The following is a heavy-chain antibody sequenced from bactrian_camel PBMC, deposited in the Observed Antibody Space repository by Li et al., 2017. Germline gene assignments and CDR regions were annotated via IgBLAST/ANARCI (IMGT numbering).Heavy chain of an antibody. D-gene: IGHD6*01. V-gene: IGHV3S9*01. CDR2: IDSDGNT. J-gene: IGHJ4*01. CDR3: AAGRYGVGCGGGQKAADYEY. CDR1: GYTYSSYC. Sequence: QVQLVESGGGSVQAGGSLRLSCVASGYTYSSYCMGWFRQAPGKEREGVAGIDSDGNTRYADSVKGRFTISRNNTNNAVYLQMNSLKPDDTAMYYCAAGRYGVGCGGGQKAADYEYWGQGTQVTVS.